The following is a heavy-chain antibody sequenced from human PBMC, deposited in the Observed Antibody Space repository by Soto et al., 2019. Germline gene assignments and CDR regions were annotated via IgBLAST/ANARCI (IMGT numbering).Heavy chain of an antibody. Sequence: RRLSVAASGXTFDDYTMHWVRQAPGKGLEWVSLISWDGGSTYYADSVKGRFTISRDNSKNSLYLQMNSLRTEDTALYYRAKGHLTTPVNYYGMDVWGQGTTVTVSS. CDR3: AKGHLTTPVNYYGMDV. J-gene: IGHJ6*02. CDR1: GXTFDDYT. V-gene: IGHV3-43*01. D-gene: IGHD4-17*01. CDR2: ISWDGGST.